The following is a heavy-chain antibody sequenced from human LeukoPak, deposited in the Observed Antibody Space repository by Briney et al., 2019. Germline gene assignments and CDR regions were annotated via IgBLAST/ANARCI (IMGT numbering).Heavy chain of an antibody. Sequence: GGSLRLSCAASGFTFKSYAMHWVRQAPGKGLEYVSAISSSGGSTYYADSVKGRFTISRDNSKNTLHLQMSSLRAEDTAVYYCVKLEWRYYYDTWGQGTLVTVSS. D-gene: IGHD3-22*01. CDR1: GFTFKSYA. V-gene: IGHV3-64D*09. CDR2: ISSSGGST. J-gene: IGHJ5*02. CDR3: VKLEWRYYYDT.